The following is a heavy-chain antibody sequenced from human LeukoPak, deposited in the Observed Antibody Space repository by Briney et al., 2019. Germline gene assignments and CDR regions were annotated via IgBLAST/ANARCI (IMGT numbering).Heavy chain of an antibody. Sequence: GGSLRLFCAASGFSFSSFAMTWVRRAPGKGLEWVSGITGSGGSTYYADSVKGRFTISRDSSKNTLYLQMSSLRAEDTAVYYCARAPGSGYYPAFDYWGRGTLVTVSS. CDR2: ITGSGGST. D-gene: IGHD3-22*01. CDR3: ARAPGSGYYPAFDY. J-gene: IGHJ4*02. V-gene: IGHV3-23*01. CDR1: GFSFSSFA.